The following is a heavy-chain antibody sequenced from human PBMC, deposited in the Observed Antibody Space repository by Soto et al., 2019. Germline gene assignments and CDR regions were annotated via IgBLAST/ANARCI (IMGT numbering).Heavy chain of an antibody. D-gene: IGHD3-10*01. CDR2: ISSDESQN. CDR1: GIAFSGCG. V-gene: IGHV3-30*18. CDR3: AKNIVRGHWYFDL. J-gene: IGHJ2*01. Sequence: QVQLVESGGGVVQPGKSLRLSCAASGIAFSGCGMFWAGQTPSKGREWVAAISSDESQNYYADSVKGRFTISRDNSKNTLYVQMNGLTTEDTAVYYCAKNIVRGHWYFDLWGRGTLVTVSS.